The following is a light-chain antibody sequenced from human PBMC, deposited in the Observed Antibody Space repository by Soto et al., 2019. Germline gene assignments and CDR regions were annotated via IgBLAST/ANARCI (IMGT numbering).Light chain of an antibody. CDR1: QSIVNY. J-gene: IGKJ1*01. CDR3: QQYYSYPRT. V-gene: IGKV1-8*01. Sequence: MTEAPTCLSASGVGKVTRTWRASQSIVNYLNWYLQKPGKAPKLLIYAASNLQSGVPSRFSGSGPGTDFTRTLSCPQSPDFPTYYAQQYYSYPRTAGQGTKVDIK. CDR2: AAS.